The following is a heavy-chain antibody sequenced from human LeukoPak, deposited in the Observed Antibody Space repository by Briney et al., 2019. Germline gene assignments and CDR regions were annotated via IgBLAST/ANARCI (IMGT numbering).Heavy chain of an antibody. J-gene: IGHJ4*02. V-gene: IGHV3-74*01. CDR1: GFTLSSYW. CDR2: INSDGSST. CDR3: ARASGWVYFDY. D-gene: IGHD6-19*01. Sequence: PGGSLRLSCAASGFTLSSYWMHWVRQAPGKGLVWVSRINSDGSSTSYADSVKGRFTISRDNAKNTLYLQMNSLRAEDTAVYYCARASGWVYFDYWGQGTLVTVSS.